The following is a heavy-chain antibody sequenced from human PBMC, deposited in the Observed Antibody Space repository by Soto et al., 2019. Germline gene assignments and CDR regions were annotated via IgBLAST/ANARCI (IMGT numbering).Heavy chain of an antibody. J-gene: IGHJ4*02. V-gene: IGHV4-31*03. D-gene: IGHD3-22*01. CDR2: IYYSGGT. CDR3: ARTSYYYDSSGYHPLYYFDY. Sequence: PSETLSLTCTVSGGSISSGGYYWSWIRQHPGKGLEWIGYIYYSGGTYYNPSLKSRVTISVDTSKNQFSLKLSSVTAADTAVYYCARTSYYYDSSGYHPLYYFDYWGQGTLVTVSS. CDR1: GGSISSGGYY.